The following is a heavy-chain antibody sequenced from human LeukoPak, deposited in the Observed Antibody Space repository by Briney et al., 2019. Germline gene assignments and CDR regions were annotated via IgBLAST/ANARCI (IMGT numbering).Heavy chain of an antibody. CDR3: GRRAYSSGWYYFDY. Sequence: GGSLRLSCAASGFTFSSSAMSWVRQAPGKGLEWVSAISGSGGSTFYADSVKGRFTISRDNSKNTLYLQMNSLRAEDTAVYYCGRRAYSSGWYYFDYWGQGTLVAVSS. D-gene: IGHD6-19*01. V-gene: IGHV3-23*01. CDR1: GFTFSSSA. CDR2: ISGSGGST. J-gene: IGHJ4*02.